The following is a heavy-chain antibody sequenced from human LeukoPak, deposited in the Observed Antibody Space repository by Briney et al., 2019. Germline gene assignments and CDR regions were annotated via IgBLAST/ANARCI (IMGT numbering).Heavy chain of an antibody. CDR3: ARHVTMIVVVKHPSGPHNWFDP. J-gene: IGHJ5*02. CDR2: IYYSGST. D-gene: IGHD3-22*01. V-gene: IGHV4-59*08. CDR1: GGSISSYY. Sequence: SETLSLTCTVSGGSISSYYWSWIRQPPGKGLEWIGYIYYSGSTNYNPSLKSRVTISVDTSKNQFSLKLSSVTAADTAVYYCARHVTMIVVVKHPSGPHNWFDPWGQGTLVTVSS.